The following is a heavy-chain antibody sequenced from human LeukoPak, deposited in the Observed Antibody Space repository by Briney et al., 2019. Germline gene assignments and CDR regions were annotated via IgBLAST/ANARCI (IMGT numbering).Heavy chain of an antibody. CDR3: AGEPLTEDRYFDL. J-gene: IGHJ2*01. V-gene: IGHV4-38-2*02. Sequence: SETLSLTCAVSGYSISSGYYWGWIRQPPGKGLEWIGSIYHSGSTYYNPSLKSRVTISVDTSKNQFSLKLSSVTAADTAVYYCAGEPLTEDRYFDLWGRGTLVTVSS. D-gene: IGHD3-9*01. CDR1: GYSISSGYY. CDR2: IYHSGST.